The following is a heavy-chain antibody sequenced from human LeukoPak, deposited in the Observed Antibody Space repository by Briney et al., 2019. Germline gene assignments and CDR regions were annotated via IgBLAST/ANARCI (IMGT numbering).Heavy chain of an antibody. Sequence: ASVKVSCKASGYTFTSYDINWVRQATGQGLEWMGWMNPNSGNTGYAQKFQGRVTMTRNTSISTAYMELSSLRSEDTAVYHCASWPEDLGWHDAFDIWGQGTMVTVSS. D-gene: IGHD6-19*01. CDR2: MNPNSGNT. V-gene: IGHV1-8*01. CDR3: ASWPEDLGWHDAFDI. J-gene: IGHJ3*02. CDR1: GYTFTSYD.